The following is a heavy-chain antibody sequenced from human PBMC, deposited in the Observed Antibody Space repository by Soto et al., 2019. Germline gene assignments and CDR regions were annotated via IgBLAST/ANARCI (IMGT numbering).Heavy chain of an antibody. Sequence: GGSLRLTCAASGFTFSSYAMSWVRQAPGKGLEWVSAISGSGGSTYYADSVKGRFTISRDNSKNTLYLQMNSLRAEDTAVYYSAKIVVVLAANVPNWFDPWGQGTLVTVSS. CDR3: AKIVVVLAANVPNWFDP. CDR1: GFTFSSYA. V-gene: IGHV3-23*01. CDR2: ISGSGGST. D-gene: IGHD2-15*01. J-gene: IGHJ5*02.